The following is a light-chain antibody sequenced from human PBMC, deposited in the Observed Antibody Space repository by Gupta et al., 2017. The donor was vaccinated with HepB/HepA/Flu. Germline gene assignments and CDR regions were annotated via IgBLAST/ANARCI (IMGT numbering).Light chain of an antibody. CDR1: QDISIY. V-gene: IGKV1-27*01. J-gene: IGKJ1*01. CDR3: HKYNRVRWT. CDR2: AAS. Sequence: DIQVTQSPSSLSASVGDRVTITCRASQDISIYLAWYQHRPGKVPKLLIYAASTLQSGVPSRFSGSGSGTDFTLTISSLQPEDVATYYCHKYNRVRWTFGQGTKVDIK.